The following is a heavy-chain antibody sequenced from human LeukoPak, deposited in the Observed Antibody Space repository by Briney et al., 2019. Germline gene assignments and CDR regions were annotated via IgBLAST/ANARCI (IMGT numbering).Heavy chain of an antibody. D-gene: IGHD6-13*01. CDR2: IYYSGST. Sequence: SETLSLTCIVSGGSISSYYWSWIRQPPGKGLEWIGYIYYSGSTNYNPSLKSRVTISVDTSKNQFSLKLSSVTAADTAVYYCARESGHSSSWYDYWGQGTLVTVSS. J-gene: IGHJ4*02. CDR3: ARESGHSSSWYDY. V-gene: IGHV4-59*01. CDR1: GGSISSYY.